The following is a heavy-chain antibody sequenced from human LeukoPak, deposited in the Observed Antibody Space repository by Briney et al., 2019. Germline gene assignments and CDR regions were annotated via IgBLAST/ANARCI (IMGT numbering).Heavy chain of an antibody. CDR1: GASVSSSH. Sequence: TSETLSLTCVVSGASVSSSHWNWIRQLPGKRLEWIGCLSYTGKTDYNPSLTSRVAISLGTSKNQASLKLRSVTAADTAVYYCSEGYFEPFAHWGQGILVTVSS. CDR3: SEGYFEPFAH. D-gene: IGHD2/OR15-2a*01. CDR2: LSYTGKT. J-gene: IGHJ4*02. V-gene: IGHV4-59*02.